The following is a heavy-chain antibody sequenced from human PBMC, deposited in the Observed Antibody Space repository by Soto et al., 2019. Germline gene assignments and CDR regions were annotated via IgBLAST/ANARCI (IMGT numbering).Heavy chain of an antibody. Sequence: QVQLVQSGAEVKKPGSSVKVSCKASGGTFSSYAISWVRQAPGQGLEWMGGIIPIFGTANYAQKFQGRVTITADESTSTAYMELSSLRSEDTAVYYCARVGEGARSLLVPGDVWFDPWGQGTLVTVSS. J-gene: IGHJ5*02. V-gene: IGHV1-69*12. D-gene: IGHD2-8*02. CDR2: IIPIFGTA. CDR1: GGTFSSYA. CDR3: ARVGEGARSLLVPGDVWFDP.